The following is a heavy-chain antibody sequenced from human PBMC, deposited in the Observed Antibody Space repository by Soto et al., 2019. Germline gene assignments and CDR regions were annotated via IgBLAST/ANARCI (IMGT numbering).Heavy chain of an antibody. CDR2: IYHSGST. V-gene: IGHV4-30-2*01. CDR3: ARRYSSGFDF. Sequence: TSETLSLTCAVSGGSISSGGYSLSWIRQPPGKGLEWIGYIYHSGSTYYNPSLKSRVTISVDRSKNQFSLKLSSVTAADTAVYYCARRYSSGFDFWGQGTLVTVSS. J-gene: IGHJ4*02. CDR1: GGSISSGGYS. D-gene: IGHD6-19*01.